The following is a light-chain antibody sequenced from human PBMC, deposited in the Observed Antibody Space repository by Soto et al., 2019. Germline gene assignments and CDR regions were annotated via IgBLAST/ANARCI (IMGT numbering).Light chain of an antibody. CDR3: QQRSNWLLT. J-gene: IGKJ4*01. CDR1: QSVSSY. CDR2: DAS. V-gene: IGKV3-11*01. Sequence: EIVLTQYPATLSLSPGERATLSCRASQSVSSYLAWYQQKPGQAPRLLIYDASNRATGIPARFSGSGSGTDFTLTISSLEPEDFAVYYCQQRSNWLLTFGGGTKVESK.